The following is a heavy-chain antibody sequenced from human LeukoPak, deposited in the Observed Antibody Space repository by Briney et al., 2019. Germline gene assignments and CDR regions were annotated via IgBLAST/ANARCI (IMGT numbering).Heavy chain of an antibody. Sequence: PGGSLRLSCAASGFTFSSYSMNWVRQAPGKGLEWVAVISYDGSNKYYADSVKGRFTISRDNSKNTLYLQMNSLRAEDTAVYYCARDTVVVAVPYTYNWFDPWGQGTLVTVSS. D-gene: IGHD2-15*01. CDR3: ARDTVVVAVPYTYNWFDP. J-gene: IGHJ5*02. V-gene: IGHV3-30*03. CDR2: ISYDGSNK. CDR1: GFTFSSYS.